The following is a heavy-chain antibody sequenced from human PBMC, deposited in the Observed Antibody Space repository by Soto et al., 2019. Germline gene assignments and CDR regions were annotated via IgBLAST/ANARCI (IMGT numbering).Heavy chain of an antibody. V-gene: IGHV4-4*02. D-gene: IGHD3-10*02. J-gene: IGHJ6*02. Sequence: SETLSLTCAVSGGSIISGHWWTWVRQSPGKGLEWVGEIYESGITNYNPSLNGRLSISMDQSKNQFSLKLTSVTAADTALYFCARALSMSDTSDKARFSFYYGLHVWGPATTVTVSS. CDR2: IYESGIT. CDR1: GGSIISGHW. CDR3: ARALSMSDTSDKARFSFYYGLHV.